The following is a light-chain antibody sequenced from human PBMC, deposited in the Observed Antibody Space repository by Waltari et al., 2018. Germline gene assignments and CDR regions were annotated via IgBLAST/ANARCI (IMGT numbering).Light chain of an antibody. Sequence: DIVMTQSPDSLTVSPGERATINCRSSQSVSHHVNNKNYLAWYRQKPGQPPKLHISLASTREFAVPDRDTRSGSGTEFTLTISSLQPEDVAVYYCQQYYNPPPTFGQGTKVEIK. CDR3: QQYYNPPPT. J-gene: IGKJ1*01. CDR1: QSVSHHVNNKNY. CDR2: LAS. V-gene: IGKV4-1*01.